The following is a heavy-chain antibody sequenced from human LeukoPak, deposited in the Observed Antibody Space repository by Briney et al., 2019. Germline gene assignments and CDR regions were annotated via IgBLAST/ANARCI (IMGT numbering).Heavy chain of an antibody. J-gene: IGHJ4*02. V-gene: IGHV3-11*06. CDR2: ISSSSSYI. CDR3: AREESYYDILTGYYPTGFDY. D-gene: IGHD3-9*01. Sequence: GGSLRLTCAASGFTFSDYYMSWIRQAPGKGLEWVSSISSSSSYIYYADSVKGRFTISRDNAKNSLYLQMNSLRAEDTAVYYCAREESYYDILTGYYPTGFDYWGQGTLVTVSS. CDR1: GFTFSDYY.